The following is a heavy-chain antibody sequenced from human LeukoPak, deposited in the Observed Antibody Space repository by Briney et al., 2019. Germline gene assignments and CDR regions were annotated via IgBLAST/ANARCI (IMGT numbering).Heavy chain of an antibody. CDR1: GGTFSSYA. D-gene: IGHD3-9*01. Sequence: ASVKVSCKASGGTFSSYAISWVRQAPGQGLEWMGGIIPIFGTANYAQKFQGRVAITTDESTSTAYMELSSLRSEDTAVYYCARDNYDILTGYYTPYYYMDVWGKGTTVTVSS. J-gene: IGHJ6*03. CDR2: IIPIFGTA. V-gene: IGHV1-69*05. CDR3: ARDNYDILTGYYTPYYYMDV.